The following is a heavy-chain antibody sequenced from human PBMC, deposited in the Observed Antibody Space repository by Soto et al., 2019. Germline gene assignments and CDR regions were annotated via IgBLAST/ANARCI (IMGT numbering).Heavy chain of an antibody. CDR3: ARRRLTYYDFWSGYQNWFDP. V-gene: IGHV1-18*01. J-gene: IGHJ5*02. CDR1: GYTFTIYG. CDR2: ISAYNGNT. Sequence: ASVKVXCKASGYTFTIYGISWVRQAPGQGLEWMGWISAYNGNTNYAQKLQGRVTMTTDTSTSTAYMELRSLRSDDTAVYYCARRRLTYYDFWSGYQNWFDPWGQGTLVTVSS. D-gene: IGHD3-3*01.